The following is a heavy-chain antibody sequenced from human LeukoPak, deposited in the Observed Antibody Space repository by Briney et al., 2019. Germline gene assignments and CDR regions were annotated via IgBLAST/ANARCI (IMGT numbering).Heavy chain of an antibody. CDR2: IYYSGST. Sequence: SETLSLTCTVSGGSISNKYWSWIRQPPGKGLEWIGYIYYSGSTYYNPSLKSRVTISVDTSKNQFSLKLSSVTAADTAVYYCARLGSYTPYYFDYWGQGTLVTVSS. CDR1: GGSISNKY. D-gene: IGHD1-26*01. CDR3: ARLGSYTPYYFDY. V-gene: IGHV4-59*08. J-gene: IGHJ4*02.